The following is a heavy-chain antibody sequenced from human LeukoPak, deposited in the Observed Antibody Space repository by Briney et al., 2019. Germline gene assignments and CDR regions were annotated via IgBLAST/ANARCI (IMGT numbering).Heavy chain of an antibody. CDR1: GYTFTDYW. CDR2: MNPDSGVT. D-gene: IGHD2-15*01. J-gene: IGHJ4*02. V-gene: IGHV1-2*02. Sequence: ASVKVSCKASGYTFTDYWLHWVRQAPGQGLEWMGCMNPDSGVTGYAQRFQGRVTMTRDTSISTAYMELSSLRSDDTAVYYCARDPGYLQADYWGQGTLVTVPS. CDR3: ARDPGYLQADY.